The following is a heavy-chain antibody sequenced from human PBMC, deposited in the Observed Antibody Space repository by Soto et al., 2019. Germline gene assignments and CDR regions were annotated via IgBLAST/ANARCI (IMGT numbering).Heavy chain of an antibody. CDR2: IYYSGST. Sequence: SETLSLTCTVSGGSISSYYWSWIRQPPGKGLEWIGYIYYSGSTNYNPSLKSRVTISVDTSKNQFSLKLSSVTAADTAVYYCARVLGYFTNGVCPQVTGTTGWFDPWGQGTLVTVSS. CDR1: GGSISSYY. V-gene: IGHV4-59*08. D-gene: IGHD2-8*01. J-gene: IGHJ5*02. CDR3: ARVLGYFTNGVCPQVTGTTGWFDP.